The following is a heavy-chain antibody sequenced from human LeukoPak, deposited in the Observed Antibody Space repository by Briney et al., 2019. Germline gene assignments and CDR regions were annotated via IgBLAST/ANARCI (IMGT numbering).Heavy chain of an antibody. CDR3: ARDRAVTTSYYYYGMDV. J-gene: IGHJ6*02. CDR1: GYTFTSYY. D-gene: IGHD4-17*01. CDR2: INPSGGST. V-gene: IGHV1-46*01. Sequence: GASVKVSCKASGYTFTSYYMHWVRQAPGQGLEWMGIINPSGGSTSYAQKFQGRVTMTRDTSTSTVYMELSSLRSEDTAVYYCARDRAVTTSYYYYGMDVWGQGTTVTVSS.